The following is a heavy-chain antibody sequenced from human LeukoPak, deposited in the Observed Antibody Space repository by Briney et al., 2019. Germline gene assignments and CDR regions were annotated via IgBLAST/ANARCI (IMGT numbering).Heavy chain of an antibody. V-gene: IGHV1-18*01. Sequence: ASAKVSCKASGYTFTSYGISWVRQAPGQGLEWMGWISAYNGNTNYAQKLQGRVTMTTDTSTSTAYMELRSLRSDDTAVYYCARDSDSSGWYTGYYYYGMDVWGQGTTVTVSS. CDR2: ISAYNGNT. CDR3: ARDSDSSGWYTGYYYYGMDV. CDR1: GYTFTSYG. J-gene: IGHJ6*02. D-gene: IGHD6-19*01.